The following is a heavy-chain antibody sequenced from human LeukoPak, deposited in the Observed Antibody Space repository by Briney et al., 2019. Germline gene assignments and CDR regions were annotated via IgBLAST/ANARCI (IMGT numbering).Heavy chain of an antibody. D-gene: IGHD2-21*01. J-gene: IGHJ4*02. Sequence: ASVKVSCKASGYTFTSYYMHWVRQAPGQGLEWMGIINPSGGSTSYAQKFQGRVTMTRDTSISTAYMELSRLRSDDTAVYYCARDIPFDYWGQGTLVTVSS. CDR2: INPSGGST. CDR3: ARDIPFDY. V-gene: IGHV1-46*01. CDR1: GYTFTSYY.